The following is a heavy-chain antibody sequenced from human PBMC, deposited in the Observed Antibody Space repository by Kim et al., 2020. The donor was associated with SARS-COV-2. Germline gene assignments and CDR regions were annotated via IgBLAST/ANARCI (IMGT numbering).Heavy chain of an antibody. CDR2: IYPVDSDT. V-gene: IGHV5-51*01. D-gene: IGHD3-10*01. CDR1: GYSFTSYW. J-gene: IGHJ6*02. Sequence: GESLKISCKGSGYSFTSYWIGWVRQMPGKGLEWMGIIYPVDSDTRYSPSFQGQVTISADKSISTAYLQWSSLKASDTAMYYCARHTYYYGSGSYYPGGMDVWGQGTTVTVSS. CDR3: ARHTYYYGSGSYYPGGMDV.